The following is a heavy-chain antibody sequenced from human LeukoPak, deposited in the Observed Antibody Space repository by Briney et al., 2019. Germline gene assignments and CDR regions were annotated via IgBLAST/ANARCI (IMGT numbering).Heavy chain of an antibody. CDR3: ASSPPTGGWELH. D-gene: IGHD1-26*01. V-gene: IGHV4-4*02. CDR2: IYHSGST. Sequence: PSETLSLTCAVSGGSISSSNWWSWVRQPPGKGLEWIGEIYHSGSTNYNPSPKSRVTISVDKSKNQFSLKLSSVTAADTAVYYCASSPPTGGWELHWGQGTLVTVSS. CDR1: GGSISSSNW. J-gene: IGHJ4*02.